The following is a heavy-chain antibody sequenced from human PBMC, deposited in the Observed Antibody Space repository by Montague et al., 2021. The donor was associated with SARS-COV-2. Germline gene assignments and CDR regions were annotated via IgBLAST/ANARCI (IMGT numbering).Heavy chain of an antibody. J-gene: IGHJ6*02. Sequence: SLRLSCAASGFTFTDYFMFWSRQAPGKGLEWISYISASGTDIYYXXSVKVRFTISRDNAKNSLYLQLNSLRAEDTAVYYCARDIHTSSREGVDVWGQGTTVTVSS. CDR1: GFTFTDYF. D-gene: IGHD6-13*01. CDR2: ISASGTDI. CDR3: ARDIHTSSREGVDV. V-gene: IGHV3-11*01.